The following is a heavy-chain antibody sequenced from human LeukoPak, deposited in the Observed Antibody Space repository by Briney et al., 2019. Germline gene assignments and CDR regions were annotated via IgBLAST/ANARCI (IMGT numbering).Heavy chain of an antibody. CDR1: GGTFSSYA. V-gene: IGHV1-69*05. CDR2: IIPIFGTA. CDR3: ARDPSRGAFDY. J-gene: IGHJ4*02. Sequence: SVKVSCKASGGTFSSYAISWVRQAPGQGLEWMGGIIPIFGTANYAQKFQGRVTITTDESTSTAYMELRSLRSDDTAVYYCARDPSRGAFDYWGQGTLVTVSS.